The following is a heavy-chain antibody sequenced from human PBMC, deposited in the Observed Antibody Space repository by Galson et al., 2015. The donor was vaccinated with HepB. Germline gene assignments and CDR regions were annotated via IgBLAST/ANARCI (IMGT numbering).Heavy chain of an antibody. V-gene: IGHV1-46*04. CDR3: ARGVYSGCHPPNFSLDY. CDR2: INPSGRST. Sequence: SCKASRHTFTSYYMHLFRQAAGQGPEWMGIINPSGRSTSYAQKLQGRVTMTSDTSTSTVYMQLSSLRSEDAAVYYWARGVYSGCHPPNFSLDYWGQGTLVTVSS. CDR1: RHTFTSYY. J-gene: IGHJ4*02. D-gene: IGHD1-26*01.